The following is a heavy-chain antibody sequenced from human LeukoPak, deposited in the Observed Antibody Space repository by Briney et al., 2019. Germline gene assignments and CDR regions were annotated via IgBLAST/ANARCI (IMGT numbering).Heavy chain of an antibody. CDR1: GYTFTSYD. Sequence: PLASVKVSCKASGYTFTSYDFNWVRQATGQRPEWMGWMSPNSGDTGYAQKFQDRVTMTRNTSISTAYMELSSLRSDDTAVYYCARVSQLWLRRAYYFDYWGQGTLVTVSS. CDR3: ARVSQLWLRRAYYFDY. V-gene: IGHV1-8*01. D-gene: IGHD5-18*01. CDR2: MSPNSGDT. J-gene: IGHJ4*02.